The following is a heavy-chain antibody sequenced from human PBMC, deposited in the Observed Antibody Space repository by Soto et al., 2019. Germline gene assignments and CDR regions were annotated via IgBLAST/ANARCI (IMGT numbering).Heavy chain of an antibody. CDR3: ARDPGHSVGHDYSSGMDV. J-gene: IGHJ6*02. D-gene: IGHD1-1*01. V-gene: IGHV1-18*04. CDR1: GYTFSNYG. CDR2: ISGYNGNT. Sequence: ASVKVSCKASGYTFSNYGLSWVRQAPGQGLEWMGWISGYNGNTNYAENLQGRVTMTTDTSTSTVYMELRSLRSDDTAVYYCARDPGHSVGHDYSSGMDVWGQGTTVTVSS.